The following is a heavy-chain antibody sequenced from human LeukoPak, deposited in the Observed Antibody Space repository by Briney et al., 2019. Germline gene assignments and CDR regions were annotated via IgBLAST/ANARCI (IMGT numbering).Heavy chain of an antibody. V-gene: IGHV3-23*01. Sequence: GGSLRLSCAASGFTFNSYNMNWVRQAPGKGLEWVSAISGSGGSTYYADSVKGRFTISRDNSKNTLYLQMNSLRAEDTAVYYCAKVYCSSTSCYYSNWGQGTLVTVSS. CDR2: ISGSGGST. CDR3: AKVYCSSTSCYYSN. D-gene: IGHD2-2*01. CDR1: GFTFNSYN. J-gene: IGHJ4*02.